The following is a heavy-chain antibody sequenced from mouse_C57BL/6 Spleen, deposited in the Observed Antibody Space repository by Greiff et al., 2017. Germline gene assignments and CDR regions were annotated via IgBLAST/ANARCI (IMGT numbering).Heavy chain of an antibody. D-gene: IGHD1-1*01. J-gene: IGHJ1*03. V-gene: IGHV1-66*01. CDR2: IYPGSGNT. Sequence: QVQLQQSGPELVKPGASVKISCKASGYSFTSYYIHWVKQRPGQGLEWIGWIYPGSGNTKYNEKFKGKATLTADTSSSTAYMQLSSLTSEDSAVYYCASNYGSSYGWYFDVWGTGTTVTVSS. CDR3: ASNYGSSYGWYFDV. CDR1: GYSFTSYY.